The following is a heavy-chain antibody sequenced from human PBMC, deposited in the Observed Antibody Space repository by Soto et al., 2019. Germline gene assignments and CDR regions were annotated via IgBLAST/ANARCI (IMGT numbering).Heavy chain of an antibody. J-gene: IGHJ3*02. V-gene: IGHV3-33*01. CDR2: IWYDGSNK. CDR3: ARVQSVERRPPVPFDS. CDR1: GFTFSSYG. D-gene: IGHD1-1*01. Sequence: GGSLRLSCAASGFTFSSYGMHWVRQAPGKGLEWVAVIWYDGSNKYYADSVKGRFTISRDNSKNTLYLQMNSLRAEDTAVYYCARVQSVERRPPVPFDSWGHGTLVSVS.